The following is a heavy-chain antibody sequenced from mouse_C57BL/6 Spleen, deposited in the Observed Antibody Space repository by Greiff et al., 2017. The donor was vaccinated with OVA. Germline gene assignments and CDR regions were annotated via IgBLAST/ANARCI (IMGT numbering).Heavy chain of an antibody. CDR2: IYPGSGNT. Sequence: QVQLQQSGAELVRPGASVKLSCKASGYTFTDYYINWVKQRPGQGLEWIARIYPGSGNTYYNEKFKGKATLTAEKSSSTAYMQLSSLTSEDSAVYFCARDYYGSSPAWFAYWGQGTLVTVSA. J-gene: IGHJ3*01. D-gene: IGHD1-1*01. CDR1: GYTFTDYY. V-gene: IGHV1-76*01. CDR3: ARDYYGSSPAWFAY.